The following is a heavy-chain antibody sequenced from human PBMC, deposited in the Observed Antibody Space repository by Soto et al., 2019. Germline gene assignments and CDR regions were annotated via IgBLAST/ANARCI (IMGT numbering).Heavy chain of an antibody. J-gene: IGHJ4*02. CDR3: ARADRGYEFDY. V-gene: IGHV3-64*01. CDR2: ISSNGGST. Sequence: EVQLVESGGGLVQPGGSLRLSCAASGFTFSSYAMHWVRQAPGKGLEYVSGISSNGGSTDYANSVQGRFTISRDNSRNTLYLQRGSLRAEDMAVYYCARADRGYEFDYWGQGTLVTVSS. CDR1: GFTFSSYA. D-gene: IGHD5-12*01.